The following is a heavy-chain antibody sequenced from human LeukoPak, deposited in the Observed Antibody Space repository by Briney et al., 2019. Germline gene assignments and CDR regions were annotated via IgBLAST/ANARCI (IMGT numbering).Heavy chain of an antibody. CDR2: INHSGST. Sequence: PSETLSLTCAVYGGSFSGYYWSWIRQPPGKGLEWIGEINHSGSTNYNPSLKSRVTTSVDTSKNQFSLKLSSVTAADTAVYYCARHGSGGSLYNWFDPWGQGTLVTVSS. CDR3: ARHGSGGSLYNWFDP. CDR1: GGSFSGYY. J-gene: IGHJ5*02. V-gene: IGHV4-34*01. D-gene: IGHD2-15*01.